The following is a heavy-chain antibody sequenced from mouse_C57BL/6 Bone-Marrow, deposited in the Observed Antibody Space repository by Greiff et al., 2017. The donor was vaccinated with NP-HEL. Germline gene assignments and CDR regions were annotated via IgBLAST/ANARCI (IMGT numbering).Heavy chain of an antibody. Sequence: VQLQQSGAELVRPGASVKLSCTASGFNIKDDYMHWVKPRPEQGLGWIGWIDPANGDTEYASKFQGKATITADTSSNTAYLQLSSLTSEDTAVYYCSYGKAYWGQGTLVTVSA. CDR3: SYGKAY. V-gene: IGHV14-4*01. D-gene: IGHD2-1*01. CDR1: GFNIKDDY. J-gene: IGHJ3*01. CDR2: IDPANGDT.